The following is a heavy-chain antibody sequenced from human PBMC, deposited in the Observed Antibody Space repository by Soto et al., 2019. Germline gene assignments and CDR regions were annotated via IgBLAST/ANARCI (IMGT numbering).Heavy chain of an antibody. Sequence: QVQLVQSGAEVKKPGASVKVSCKASGYTFTSYGISWVRQAPGQGLEWMGWISAYNGNTNYAQKLQGRITMTTDTSTSTVYMELRSLRSDDTAVYYCARDEMVRGSATGVDYWGQGTLVTVSS. V-gene: IGHV1-18*01. CDR3: ARDEMVRGSATGVDY. CDR1: GYTFTSYG. D-gene: IGHD1-26*01. J-gene: IGHJ4*02. CDR2: ISAYNGNT.